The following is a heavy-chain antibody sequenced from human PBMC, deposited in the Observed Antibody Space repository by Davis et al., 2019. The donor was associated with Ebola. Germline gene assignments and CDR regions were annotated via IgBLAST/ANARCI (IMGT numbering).Heavy chain of an antibody. CDR3: ARVGTTVY. D-gene: IGHD1-1*01. CDR1: GFTFDDYA. J-gene: IGHJ4*02. Sequence: PGGSLRLSCAASGFTFDDYAMHWVRHAPGKGLEWVSGISWNSGSIGYADSVKGRFTISRDNAKNSLYLQMNSLRAEDTAVYYCARVGTTVYWGQGTLVTVSS. CDR2: ISWNSGSI. V-gene: IGHV3-9*01.